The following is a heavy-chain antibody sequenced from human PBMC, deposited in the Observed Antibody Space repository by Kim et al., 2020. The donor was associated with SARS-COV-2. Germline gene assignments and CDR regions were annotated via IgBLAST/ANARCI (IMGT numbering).Heavy chain of an antibody. CDR3: ARGVVCGTSSTCYVYFYHYGMDV. V-gene: IGHV3-21*04. D-gene: IGHD2-2*01. Sequence: GGSLRLSCAASAFTFSNYSMNWVRQAPGQGLEWVSSISRDRSYIYYADSVKGRFTIARDNARNSLYLQMNSLRAEDTAVYYCARGVVCGTSSTCYVYFYHYGMDVWGQGTTVTVSS. CDR1: AFTFSNYS. J-gene: IGHJ6*02. CDR2: ISRDRSYI.